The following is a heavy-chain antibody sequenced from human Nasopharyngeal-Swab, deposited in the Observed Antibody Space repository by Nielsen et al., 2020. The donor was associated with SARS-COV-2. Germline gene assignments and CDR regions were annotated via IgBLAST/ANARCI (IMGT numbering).Heavy chain of an antibody. Sequence: ASVKISCKASGYTFTSYDINWVRQATGQGLEWMGWKNHKSGNTGYAQKFQGRGTSNRNTSISTAYMELSSLRSEHTAVYYCARGRRKEKVVVLRAYNYYYIDVWGKGTPVTISS. J-gene: IGHJ6*03. CDR2: KNHKSGNT. V-gene: IGHV1-8*01. CDR1: GYTFTSYD. CDR3: ARGRRKEKVVVLRAYNYYYIDV. D-gene: IGHD3-22*01.